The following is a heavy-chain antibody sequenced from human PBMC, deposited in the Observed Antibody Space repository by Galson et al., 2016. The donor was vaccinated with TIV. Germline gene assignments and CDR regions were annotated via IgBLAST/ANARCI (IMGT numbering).Heavy chain of an antibody. Sequence: SVKVSCKASGYTFTTYGFSWVRQAPGQGLEWMGWISAYNGNTNYAQKFQGRVTMTTDTSTSTVSMELRSLRSDDTAVYYCARDRLDIVAVPPGIKLGFWGQGTLVTVSS. CDR1: GYTFTTYG. CDR3: ARDRLDIVAVPPGIKLGF. D-gene: IGHD2-2*03. J-gene: IGHJ4*02. CDR2: ISAYNGNT. V-gene: IGHV1-18*04.